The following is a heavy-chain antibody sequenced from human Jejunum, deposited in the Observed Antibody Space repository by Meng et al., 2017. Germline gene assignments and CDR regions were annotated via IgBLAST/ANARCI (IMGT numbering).Heavy chain of an antibody. CDR3: ARNYYNYALHI. J-gene: IGHJ3*02. V-gene: IGHV3-30*01. CDR1: GFTFTTFQ. CDR2: ISHDGANE. D-gene: IGHD1-1*01. Sequence: GESLKISCRLSGFTFTTFQMHWVRQAPGKGLEWVAVISHDGANENYLDSVKGRFTISTDNSKNTVFLQLKGLRTEDTALYYCARNYYNYALHIGGQGTRVTVSS.